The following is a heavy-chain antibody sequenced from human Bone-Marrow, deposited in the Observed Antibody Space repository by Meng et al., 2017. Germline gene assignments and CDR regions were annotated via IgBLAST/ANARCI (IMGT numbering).Heavy chain of an antibody. D-gene: IGHD5-18*01. CDR3: AREGYSYGNGMDV. CDR2: INWNGGST. Sequence: GESLKISCAASGFTFDDYGMSWVRQAPGKWLEWVSGINWNGGSTGYADSVKGRFTISRDNAKNSLYLQMNSLRAEDTALYYCAREGYSYGNGMDVWGQGTTVTVSS. V-gene: IGHV3-20*04. CDR1: GFTFDDYG. J-gene: IGHJ6*02.